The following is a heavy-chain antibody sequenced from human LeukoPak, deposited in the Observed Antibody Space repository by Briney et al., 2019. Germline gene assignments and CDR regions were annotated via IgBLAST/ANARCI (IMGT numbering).Heavy chain of an antibody. CDR3: ARSPIDYYYYMDV. Sequence: GESLKISCRGSGYSFTSYWIGWVRQMPGKGLEWMGIIYPGDSDTRYSPSFQAQVTISADKSISTAYLQWSSLKASDTAMYYCARSPIDYYYYMDVWGKGTTVTVSS. CDR1: GYSFTSYW. V-gene: IGHV5-51*01. CDR2: IYPGDSDT. J-gene: IGHJ6*03.